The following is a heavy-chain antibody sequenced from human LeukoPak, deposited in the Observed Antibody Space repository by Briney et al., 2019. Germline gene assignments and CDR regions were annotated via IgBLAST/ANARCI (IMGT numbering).Heavy chain of an antibody. CDR2: IYSTGST. D-gene: IGHD6-13*01. J-gene: IGHJ4*02. CDR3: ARGIADPYSFDA. CDR1: GGSINFYY. V-gene: IGHV4-4*07. Sequence: SETLSLTCTVSGGSINFYYWSWLRQPAGKGLEWIGRIYSTGSTNYSPSLKSRVTMSVDKSKIQFSLNLSSVTAADAAVYYCARGIADPYSFDAWGQGTLVTVSS.